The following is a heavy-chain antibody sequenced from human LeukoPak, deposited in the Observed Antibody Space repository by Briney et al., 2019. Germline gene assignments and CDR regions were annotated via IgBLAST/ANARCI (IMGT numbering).Heavy chain of an antibody. CDR2: ISYDESNK. D-gene: IGHD6-19*01. Sequence: LTGGSLRLSCAASGLTFSRYAMHWVRQAPGKWLEWVAVISYDESNKDYADSVKGRFTISRDNSKNTLYLQMNSLRAEDTAVYYCARGWQWLVSWGQGTLVTVSS. CDR3: ARGWQWLVS. CDR1: GLTFSRYA. V-gene: IGHV3-30-3*01. J-gene: IGHJ5*02.